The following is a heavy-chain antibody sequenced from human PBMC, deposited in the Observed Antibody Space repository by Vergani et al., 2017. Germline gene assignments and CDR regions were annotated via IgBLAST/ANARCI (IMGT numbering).Heavy chain of an antibody. CDR2: ISAYNGNT. J-gene: IGHJ4*02. V-gene: IGHV1-18*01. CDR1: GGTFSSYA. D-gene: IGHD6-19*01. CDR3: AREPDSSGSDSFDY. Sequence: QVQLVQSGAEVKKPGSSVKVSCKASGGTFSSYAISWVRQAPGQGLEWMGWISAYNGNTNYAQKLQGRVTMTTDTSTSTAYMELRSLRSDDTAVYYCAREPDSSGSDSFDYWGQGTLVTVSS.